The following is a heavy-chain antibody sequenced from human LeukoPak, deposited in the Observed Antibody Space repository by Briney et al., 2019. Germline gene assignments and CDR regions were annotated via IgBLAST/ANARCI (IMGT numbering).Heavy chain of an antibody. CDR3: AGDTMVRGVILPLGMDV. V-gene: IGHV4-59*08. CDR1: GGSLSSYY. D-gene: IGHD3-10*01. CDR2: IYYSGST. Sequence: SETLSLTCTVSGGSLSSYYWSWIRQPPGKGLEGIGYIYYSGSTNYNPSLKSRVTISVDTSKNQFSLKLSSVTAADTAVYYCAGDTMVRGVILPLGMDVWGQGTMVTVSS. J-gene: IGHJ6*02.